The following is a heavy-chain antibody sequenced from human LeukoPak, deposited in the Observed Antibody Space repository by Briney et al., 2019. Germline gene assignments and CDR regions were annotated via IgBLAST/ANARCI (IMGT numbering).Heavy chain of an antibody. D-gene: IGHD6-6*01. CDR3: ARGCIAARLPTYYYYYYMDV. CDR2: IYYSGTT. CDR1: GGSISSSSDY. J-gene: IGHJ6*03. Sequence: SETLSLTCTVSGGSISSSSDYWGWIRQPPGRGLQWIGSIYYSGTTHYNPSLKSRVTISVETSKNQFSLKLSSVTAADTAVYYCARGCIAARLPTYYYYYYMDVWGKGTTVTVSS. V-gene: IGHV4-39*01.